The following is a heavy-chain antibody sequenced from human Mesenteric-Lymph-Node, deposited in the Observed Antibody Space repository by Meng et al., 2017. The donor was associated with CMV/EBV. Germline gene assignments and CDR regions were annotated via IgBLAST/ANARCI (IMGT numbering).Heavy chain of an antibody. CDR1: GFTFSDYY. V-gene: IGHV3-11*04. D-gene: IGHD2-2*01. Sequence: GESLKISCAASGFTFSDYYMSWIRQAPGKGLEWVSFLSSSGRNIYYADSVKGRFTISRDIAKNSLYLQMNSLRVEDTAVYFCARYSTSFAFDMWGQGTMVTVSS. J-gene: IGHJ3*02. CDR2: LSSSGRNI. CDR3: ARYSTSFAFDM.